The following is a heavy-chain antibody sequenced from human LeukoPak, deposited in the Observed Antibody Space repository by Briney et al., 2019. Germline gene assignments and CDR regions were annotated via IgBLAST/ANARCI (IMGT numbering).Heavy chain of an antibody. J-gene: IGHJ5*02. V-gene: IGHV4-34*01. CDR3: ASQRLGYCSSTSCHNWFDP. CDR1: GGSFSGYY. D-gene: IGHD2-2*01. Sequence: SETLSLTCAVYGGSFSGYYWSWIRQPPGKGLEWIGEINHSGSTNYNPSLKSRVTISVDTSKNQFSLKLSSVTAADTAVYYSASQRLGYCSSTSCHNWFDPWGQGTLVTVSS. CDR2: INHSGST.